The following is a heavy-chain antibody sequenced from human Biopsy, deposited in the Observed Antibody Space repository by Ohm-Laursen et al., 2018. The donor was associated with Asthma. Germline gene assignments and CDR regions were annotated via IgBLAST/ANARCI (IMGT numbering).Heavy chain of an antibody. CDR3: ARHWDWGSFFDY. Sequence: GTLSLTCTVSGGSITSSSYYWGWIRQPPGKGLEWMGSISYTGSAYHNPSLKSRVTISVDTSKNHFSLKLSSVTAADTAAYYCARHWDWGSFFDYWGQGTPVTVSS. D-gene: IGHD7-27*01. CDR1: GGSITSSSYY. V-gene: IGHV4-39*01. CDR2: ISYTGSA. J-gene: IGHJ4*02.